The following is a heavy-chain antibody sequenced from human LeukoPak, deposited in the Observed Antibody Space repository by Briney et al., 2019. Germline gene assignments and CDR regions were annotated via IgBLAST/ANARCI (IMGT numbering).Heavy chain of an antibody. D-gene: IGHD3-10*01. CDR1: GFTFSTYG. J-gene: IGHJ1*01. Sequence: GGSLRLSCAVSGFTFSTYGMHWVRQAPGKGLEWVTLISFDGNNKYYADSVKGRFTISRDNSNNTLYLQMNSLRAEDTAVYYCAKGGYYGSGGYVGPTSAEYFQYWGQGTLVTVSS. CDR3: AKGGYYGSGGYVGPTSAEYFQY. CDR2: ISFDGNNK. V-gene: IGHV3-30*18.